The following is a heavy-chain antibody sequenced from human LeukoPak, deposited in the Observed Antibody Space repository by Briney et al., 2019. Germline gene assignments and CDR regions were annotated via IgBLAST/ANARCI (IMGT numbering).Heavy chain of an antibody. D-gene: IGHD6-13*01. Sequence: GGSLRLSCAASGFTFSRYNMNWVRQAPGKGLEWVSCISSSSTYIYYTDSVKGRFTISRDNAKNTLYLQMNSLRAGDTAVYYCVREGVSSSWNNWYFDLWGRGTLVTVSS. J-gene: IGHJ2*01. CDR3: VREGVSSSWNNWYFDL. V-gene: IGHV3-21*01. CDR1: GFTFSRYN. CDR2: ISSSSTYI.